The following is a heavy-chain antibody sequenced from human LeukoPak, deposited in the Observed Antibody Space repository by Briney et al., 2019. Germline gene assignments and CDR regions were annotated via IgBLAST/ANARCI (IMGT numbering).Heavy chain of an antibody. D-gene: IGHD1-26*01. J-gene: IGHJ4*02. V-gene: IGHV3-64*01. CDR1: GFTFSSYA. CDR3: ARVAGATTPLFDY. CDR2: ISSNGGST. Sequence: PGGSLRLSCAASGFTFSSYAMHLVRQAPGKGLEYVSAISSNGGSTYYANSVKGRFTISRDNSKNTLYLQMGSLRDEDMAVYYCARVAGATTPLFDYWGRGTLVTVSS.